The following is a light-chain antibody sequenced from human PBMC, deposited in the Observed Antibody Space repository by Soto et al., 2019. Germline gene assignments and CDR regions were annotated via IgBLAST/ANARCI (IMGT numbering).Light chain of an antibody. J-gene: IGKJ4*01. CDR2: DAS. CDR3: QHYDHLPPLS. V-gene: IGKV1-33*01. CDR1: QDIKNY. Sequence: DIQMTQSPSSLSASVGDRVTITCQASQDIKNYLNWYQQEPGKAPNLLIYDASNLKTGVPSRFSGSGSGTHFTFTTSSLQPEDIATYYCQHYDHLPPLSFGGGTKVEIK.